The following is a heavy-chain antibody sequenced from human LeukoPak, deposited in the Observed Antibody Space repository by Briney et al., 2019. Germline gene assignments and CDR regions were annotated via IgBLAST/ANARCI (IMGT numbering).Heavy chain of an antibody. CDR3: AKDRGLYSGYGNYYYGMDV. J-gene: IGHJ6*02. Sequence: GGSLRLSCAASGFTFSSYGMHWVRQAPGKGLEWVAVISHDGSNKYYADSVKGRFTISRDNSKNTLYLQMNSLRAEDTAVYYCAKDRGLYSGYGNYYYGMDVWGQGTTVTVSS. CDR2: ISHDGSNK. V-gene: IGHV3-30*18. CDR1: GFTFSSYG. D-gene: IGHD5-12*01.